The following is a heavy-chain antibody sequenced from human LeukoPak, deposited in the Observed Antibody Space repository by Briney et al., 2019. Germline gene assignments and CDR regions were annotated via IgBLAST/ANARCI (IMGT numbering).Heavy chain of an antibody. V-gene: IGHV3-74*01. J-gene: IGHJ5*02. CDR2: INHDGSST. Sequence: GGSLRLSCAASGFTFTNYWMHWVRQVPGKGLVWVSHINHDGSSTNYADSVKGRFIISRDNAKNTLYLQMNSLTAEDTAVYYCARDLGYNSASWGQGTLVTVSS. CDR3: ARDLGYNSAS. CDR1: GFTFTNYW. D-gene: IGHD5-18*01.